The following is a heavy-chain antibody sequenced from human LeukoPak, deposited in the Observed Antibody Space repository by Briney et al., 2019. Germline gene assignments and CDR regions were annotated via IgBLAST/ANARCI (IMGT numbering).Heavy chain of an antibody. CDR3: GRERRYDGSMDV. D-gene: IGHD3-22*01. J-gene: IGHJ6*03. V-gene: IGHV4-61*08. CDR1: GGSMNINDYY. Sequence: SETLSLTCSVFGGSMNINDYYWAWIRQPPGKGLEWIGYIYYSANTNYNPSLKSRVTISLDTSKNQFSLKLSSVTAADTAVYYCGRERRYDGSMDVWGKGTTVTISS. CDR2: IYYSANT.